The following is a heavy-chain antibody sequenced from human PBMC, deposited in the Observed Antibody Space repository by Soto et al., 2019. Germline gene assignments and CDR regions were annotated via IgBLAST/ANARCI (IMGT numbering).Heavy chain of an antibody. CDR2: ISSSSSYI. CDR3: ARDRSSSTLYGMDV. Sequence: XVSLGLYFAASGFTVSSYSMNWVRQAPGKGLEWVSSISSSSSYIYYADSVKGRFTISRDNAKNSLYLQMNSLRAEDTAVYYCARDRSSSTLYGMDVWGQGTTVTGSS. V-gene: IGHV3-21*01. J-gene: IGHJ6*02. CDR1: GFTVSSYS. D-gene: IGHD6-13*01.